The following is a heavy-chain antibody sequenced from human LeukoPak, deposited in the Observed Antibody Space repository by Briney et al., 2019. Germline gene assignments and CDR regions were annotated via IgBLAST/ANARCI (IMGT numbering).Heavy chain of an antibody. Sequence: SETLSLTCTVSGGSISSSSYYWGWIRQPPGKGLEWIGSIYYSGSTYYNPSLKSRVTISVDTSKNQFSLKLSSVTAADTAVYYCARERAHSRNVATTGGFDYWGQGTLVTVSS. CDR1: GGSISSSSYY. D-gene: IGHD1-26*01. CDR3: ARERAHSRNVATTGGFDY. J-gene: IGHJ4*02. V-gene: IGHV4-39*07. CDR2: IYYSGST.